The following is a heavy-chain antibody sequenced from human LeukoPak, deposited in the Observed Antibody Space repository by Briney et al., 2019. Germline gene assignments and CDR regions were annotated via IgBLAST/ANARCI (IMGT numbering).Heavy chain of an antibody. CDR3: ARDQGITARLFEY. V-gene: IGHV3-33*01. Sequence: GSPRLSCAASGFTFSTYGMHWVRQAPGKGLEWVAIIWYDGTNKYYADSVKGRFTISRDDSKNTLYLQMNSLRAEDTAVYYCARDQGITARLFEYWGQGTLV. CDR1: GFTFSTYG. J-gene: IGHJ4*02. D-gene: IGHD6-6*01. CDR2: IWYDGTNK.